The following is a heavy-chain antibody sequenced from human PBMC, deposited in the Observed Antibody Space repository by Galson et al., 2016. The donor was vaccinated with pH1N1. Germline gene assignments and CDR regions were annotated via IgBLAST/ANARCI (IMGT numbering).Heavy chain of an antibody. Sequence: QSGAEVKKPGESLKISCEVFGYKFTTYWIGWVRQMPGKGLEWMGIIYPDDSDTRYNPAFQGQVTISVDKSINTAYLQWNSLKASDTAIYYCARGLLPGFDPWGQGTLVIVSS. CDR2: IYPDDSDT. D-gene: IGHD2-21*01. CDR3: ARGLLPGFDP. J-gene: IGHJ5*02. CDR1: GYKFTTYW. V-gene: IGHV5-51*03.